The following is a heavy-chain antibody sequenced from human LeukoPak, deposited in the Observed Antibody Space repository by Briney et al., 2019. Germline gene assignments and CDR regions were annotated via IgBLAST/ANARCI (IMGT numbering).Heavy chain of an antibody. Sequence: ASGKVSCKASGYTFTSYGISWVRQAAGQGGEGRGWISAYNGNTNYAQKLQGRVTMITDTSTSTAYMALRSLRSDDTAVYYCARAQYYDILPGPSHYFDYWGQGTLVTVSS. CDR3: ARAQYYDILPGPSHYFDY. V-gene: IGHV1-18*01. D-gene: IGHD3-9*01. CDR1: GYTFTSYG. CDR2: ISAYNGNT. J-gene: IGHJ4*02.